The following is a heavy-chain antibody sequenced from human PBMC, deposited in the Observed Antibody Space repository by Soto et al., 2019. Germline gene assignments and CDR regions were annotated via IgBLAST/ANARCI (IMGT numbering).Heavy chain of an antibody. CDR2: IYYSGTT. D-gene: IGHD2-15*01. CDR3: ARAAWYFDY. J-gene: IGHJ4*02. Sequence: SETLSLTCAVSGDSISSGYYWAWIRQRPGKGLEWIGYIYYSGTTNYNPSLKSRVTTSVDTSKKQFSLKLSSVTAADTAVYVCARAAWYFDYWGQGTVVTAS. V-gene: IGHV4-61*01. CDR1: GDSISSGYY.